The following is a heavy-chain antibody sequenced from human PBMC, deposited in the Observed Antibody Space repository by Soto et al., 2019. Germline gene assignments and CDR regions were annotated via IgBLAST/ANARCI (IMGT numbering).Heavy chain of an antibody. CDR3: ARETYYFDSSGYTRAFDI. V-gene: IGHV3-66*01. CDR1: GVTVSSNY. D-gene: IGHD3-22*01. CDR2: IYSDGNT. J-gene: IGHJ3*02. Sequence: PGGSLRLSCAASGVTVSSNYMSWVRQAPGKGLQWVSVIYSDGNTYYGDSVKGRFTISRDISKNTLYLQMNSLRDEDTAVYYCARETYYFDSSGYTRAFDIWGQGTMVTVSS.